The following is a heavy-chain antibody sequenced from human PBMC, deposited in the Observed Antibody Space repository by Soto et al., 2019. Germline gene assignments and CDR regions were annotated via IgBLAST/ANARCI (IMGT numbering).Heavy chain of an antibody. CDR3: ARQVSVRSVYDPFDH. V-gene: IGHV1-2*04. CDR1: GYTFTGYY. J-gene: IGHJ4*02. Sequence: QVQLVQSGAEVKKAGASVKVSCTASGYTFTGYYIHWVRQAPGQGLEWMGWINPDSGGTDYAPKSQGWVTMTRDTSISTAYLELSRLKSDDTAVYYCARQVSVRSVYDPFDHWGQGTLVTVSS. D-gene: IGHD5-12*01. CDR2: INPDSGGT.